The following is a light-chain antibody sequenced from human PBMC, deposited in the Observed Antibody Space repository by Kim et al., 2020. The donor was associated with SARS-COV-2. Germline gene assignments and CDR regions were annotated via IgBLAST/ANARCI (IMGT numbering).Light chain of an antibody. CDR3: SSYAGSNNFVV. CDR2: EVS. CDR1: SSDVGGYNY. Sequence: QSVTISCTGTSSDVGGYNYVSWYQHHPGKGPKFMIYEVSKRPSGVPDRFSGSKSGNTASLTVSGLQAEDEADYYCSSYAGSNNFVVFGGGTQLTVL. J-gene: IGLJ2*01. V-gene: IGLV2-8*01.